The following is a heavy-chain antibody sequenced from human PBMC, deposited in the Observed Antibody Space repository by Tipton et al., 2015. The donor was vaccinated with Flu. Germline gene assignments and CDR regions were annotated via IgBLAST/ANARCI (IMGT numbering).Heavy chain of an antibody. CDR2: INHSGTT. J-gene: IGHJ6*02. CDR1: GGSFSAYY. Sequence: TLSLTCAVYGGSFSAYYWSWIRQPPGKGLEWVGEINHSGTTNYNPSLTSRVTISADTSKKQFSLRLTSVTAADTAVYYCARDLAKHVSTLVGYYYGVDVWGQGTTVTVSS. D-gene: IGHD3-16*01. CDR3: ARDLAKHVSTLVGYYYGVDV. V-gene: IGHV4-34*01.